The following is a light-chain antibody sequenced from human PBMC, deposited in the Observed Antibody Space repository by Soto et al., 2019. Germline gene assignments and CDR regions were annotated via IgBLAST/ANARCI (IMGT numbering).Light chain of an antibody. CDR1: QSVSSN. Sequence: EIVMTQSPATLSVSPGERATLSCRASQSVSSNLAWYQQKPGQAHRLLVYGASTRATVIPARFSGSGSGTEFTLTISSLQSEDFAVYYCQQYSNWPITFGPGTKVDIK. J-gene: IGKJ3*01. CDR3: QQYSNWPIT. V-gene: IGKV3-15*01. CDR2: GAS.